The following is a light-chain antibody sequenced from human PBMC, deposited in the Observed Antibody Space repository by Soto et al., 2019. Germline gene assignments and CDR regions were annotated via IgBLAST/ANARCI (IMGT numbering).Light chain of an antibody. Sequence: QSVLTQSPSASASLGASVKVTCTLRSGHSSYTIAWHQQQPEKGPRYLMKLNREGSHTKGDGIPDRFSGSSSGAERYLTISSLRSEDEADYYCQTWGTGTVVFGGGTKLTVL. CDR3: QTWGTGTVV. J-gene: IGLJ2*01. CDR1: SGHSSYT. V-gene: IGLV4-69*01. CDR2: LNREGSH.